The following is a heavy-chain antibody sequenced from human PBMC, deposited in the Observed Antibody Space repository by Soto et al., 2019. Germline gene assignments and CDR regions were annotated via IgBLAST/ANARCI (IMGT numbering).Heavy chain of an antibody. D-gene: IGHD1-1*01. V-gene: IGHV3-30*18. CDR2: ISYDGSNK. CDR1: GFTFSSYG. Sequence: QVQLVESGGGVVQPGRSLRLSCAASGFTFSSYGMHWVRQAPGKGLEWVAVISYDGSNKYYADSVKGRFTISRDNSKNTLYLQMNSLRAEDTAVYYCAKGPPGGRTTGRRSNFDYWGQGTLVTVSS. CDR3: AKGPPGGRTTGRRSNFDY. J-gene: IGHJ4*02.